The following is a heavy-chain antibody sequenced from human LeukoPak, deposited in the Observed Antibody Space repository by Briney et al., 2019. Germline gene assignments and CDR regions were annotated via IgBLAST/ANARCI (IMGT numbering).Heavy chain of an antibody. CDR1: GFTFSSYG. CDR3: AKAEDTAMVDY. J-gene: IGHJ4*02. Sequence: SGRSLRLSCAASGFTFSSYGMHWVRQAPGKGLEWVAVISYDGSNKYYADSVKGRFTISRDNSKNTLYLQMNSLRAEDTAVYYCAKAEDTAMVDYWGQGTLVTVSS. V-gene: IGHV3-30*18. D-gene: IGHD5-18*01. CDR2: ISYDGSNK.